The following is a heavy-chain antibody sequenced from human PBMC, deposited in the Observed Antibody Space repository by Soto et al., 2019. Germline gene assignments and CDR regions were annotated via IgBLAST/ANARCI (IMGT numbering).Heavy chain of an antibody. Sequence: EVQLVQSGAEVKKPGESLKISCKGSGYSFTTYWIGWVRQMPGKGLEWMGNIYPGDSDTRYSPSFQGQVTISADKSISTAYLQWSSLKASDTAMYYCARRGVTTVVTPDWYFDLWVRGTLVTVSS. J-gene: IGHJ2*01. V-gene: IGHV5-51*03. CDR3: ARRGVTTVVTPDWYFDL. CDR1: GYSFTTYW. D-gene: IGHD4-17*01. CDR2: IYPGDSDT.